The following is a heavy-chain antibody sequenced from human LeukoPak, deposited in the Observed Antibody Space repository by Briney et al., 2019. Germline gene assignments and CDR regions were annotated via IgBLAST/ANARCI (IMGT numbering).Heavy chain of an antibody. J-gene: IGHJ5*02. CDR3: ARTPRPASVAAGNNWFDP. V-gene: IGHV4-31*03. Sequence: PSQTLSLTCTVSGRSIRSGAYYWRWVRQHPGKGLEWIGYVYYSGSTHYNPSLTSRVTISVDTSENQFSLKLSSVTVADTAVYFCARTPRPASVAAGNNWFDPWGQGTLVTVSS. D-gene: IGHD2-15*01. CDR2: VYYSGST. CDR1: GRSIRSGAYY.